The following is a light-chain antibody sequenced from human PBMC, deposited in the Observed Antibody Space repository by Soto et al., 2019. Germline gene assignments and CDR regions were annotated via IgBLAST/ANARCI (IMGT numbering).Light chain of an antibody. J-gene: IGLJ1*01. V-gene: IGLV3-27*01. CDR2: KDS. CDR1: LLAKKY. Sequence: SYELTQPSSVSVSPGQTARITCSGDLLAKKYGRWFQQKPGQAPVLVIYKDSERPSGTPERFSGSSSGTTVTLTISGAQVEDEADYYCYSAADNNYVFGTGTKVTVL. CDR3: YSAADNNYV.